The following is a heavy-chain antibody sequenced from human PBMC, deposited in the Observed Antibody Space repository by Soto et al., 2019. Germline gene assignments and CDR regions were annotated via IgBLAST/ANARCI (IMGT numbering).Heavy chain of an antibody. CDR3: AREGYCSGGSCYPTPYYYGMDV. V-gene: IGHV1-18*04. CDR2: ISAYNGNT. D-gene: IGHD2-15*01. J-gene: IGHJ6*02. CDR1: GYTFTSYG. Sequence: VASDKVSCKASGYTFTSYGISWVRQAPGQGLERMGWISAYNGNTNYAQKLPGRVTMTTDTSTSTAYMELRSLRADATAVYYCAREGYCSGGSCYPTPYYYGMDVWGQGTTVTVSS.